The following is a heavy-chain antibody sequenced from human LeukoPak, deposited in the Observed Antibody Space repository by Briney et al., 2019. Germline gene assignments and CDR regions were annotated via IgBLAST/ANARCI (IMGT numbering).Heavy chain of an antibody. D-gene: IGHD6-6*01. CDR1: GGSSIGSGGYY. CDR3: ARHISAARIDP. V-gene: IGHV4-31*03. Sequence: SETLSLTCTVSGGSSIGSGGYYWTWIRQHPEKGLEWIGYFYHRASYNPSLKGRVTISVDTSKNQFSLKLSSVTAADTAVYYCARHISAARIDPWGQGTLVTVSS. J-gene: IGHJ5*02. CDR2: FYHRA.